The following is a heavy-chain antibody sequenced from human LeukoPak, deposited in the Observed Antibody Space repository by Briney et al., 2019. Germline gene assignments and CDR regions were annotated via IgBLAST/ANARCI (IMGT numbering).Heavy chain of an antibody. V-gene: IGHV3-23*01. CDR2: ISGSGGST. J-gene: IGHJ4*02. CDR3: AKDSSPIYALWFGESYYFDY. Sequence: GGSLRLSCAASGFTFSSYAMSWVRQAPGKGLEWVSAISGSGGSTYYADFVKGRFTISRDNSKNTLYLQMNSLRAEDTAVYYCAKDSSPIYALWFGESYYFDYWGQGTLVTVSS. CDR1: GFTFSSYA. D-gene: IGHD3-10*01.